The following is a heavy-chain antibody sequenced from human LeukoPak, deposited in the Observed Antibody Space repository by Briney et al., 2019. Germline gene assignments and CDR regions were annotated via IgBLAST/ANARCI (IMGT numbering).Heavy chain of an antibody. CDR2: IYYSGNT. J-gene: IGHJ4*02. V-gene: IGHV4-39*01. Sequence: SETLSLTCSVFGDSISTTAYYWAWIRQPPGKGLEWIGNIYYSGNTFHSPSLRSRVTISVDTSKNQFSLKLTSVTAADTAVYYCSRLQYTYGSEFDHWGQGTLVTVSS. D-gene: IGHD5-18*01. CDR3: SRLQYTYGSEFDH. CDR1: GDSISTTAYY.